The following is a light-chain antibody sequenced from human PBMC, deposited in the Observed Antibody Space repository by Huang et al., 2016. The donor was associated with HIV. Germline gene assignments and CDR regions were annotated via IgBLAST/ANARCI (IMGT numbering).Light chain of an antibody. V-gene: IGKV1-39*01. CDR2: GAS. Sequence: DIQMTQFPTSLSASVEDRVTITCRAGQASDKYLNWYQQKSGRAPRLLIYGASKLQSGVPSRFSGRASGTHFSLTINSLQPDDSAIYYCQQSYRTPRTFGQGTNLEI. J-gene: IGKJ2*01. CDR3: QQSYRTPRT. CDR1: QASDKY.